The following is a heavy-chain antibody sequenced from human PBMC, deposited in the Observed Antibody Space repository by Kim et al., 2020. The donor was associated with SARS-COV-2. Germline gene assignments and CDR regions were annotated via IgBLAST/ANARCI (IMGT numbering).Heavy chain of an antibody. J-gene: IGHJ3*02. Sequence: SQTLSLTCTVSGGSISSYYWSWIRQPAGKGLEWIGRIYTSGSTNYNPSLKSRVTMSVDTSKNQFSLKLSSVTAADTAVYYCARLVPYGDYDSRDAFDIWGQGTMVTVSS. CDR3: ARLVPYGDYDSRDAFDI. CDR2: IYTSGST. V-gene: IGHV4-4*07. CDR1: GGSISSYY. D-gene: IGHD4-17*01.